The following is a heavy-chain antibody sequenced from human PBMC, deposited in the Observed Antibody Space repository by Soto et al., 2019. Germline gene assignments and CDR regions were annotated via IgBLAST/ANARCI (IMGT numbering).Heavy chain of an antibody. J-gene: IGHJ4*02. CDR1: GGSLRSGNYY. V-gene: IGHV4-39*01. CDR2: IYYSGST. D-gene: IGHD3-9*01. CDR3: ASRHRNTGYLLFDN. Sequence: QVQLQESGPGLVKPSETLSLTCTVSGGSLRSGNYYWGWIRQPPGKGLEWIGSIYYSGSTFYNPSLKSRVTVSVATSKKKFSLKVPSVTAAETAVYYCASRHRNTGYLLFDNWGQGTLVTVSS.